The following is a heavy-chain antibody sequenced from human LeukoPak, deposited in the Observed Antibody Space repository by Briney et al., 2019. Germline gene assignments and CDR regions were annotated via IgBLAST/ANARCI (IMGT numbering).Heavy chain of an antibody. V-gene: IGHV3-23*01. CDR3: ATITYFDYIWGRFVP. CDR2: LSGGGKYT. Sequence: GGSLRLSCAASGFTFSSYAMSWVRQAPGKGLEWVSALSGGGKYTYSADSVKGRFTISRDNSKNMLYLQMNSLRAEDTAVYYCATITYFDYIWGRFVPWGQGTLVTVSS. J-gene: IGHJ5*02. D-gene: IGHD3-16*01. CDR1: GFTFSSYA.